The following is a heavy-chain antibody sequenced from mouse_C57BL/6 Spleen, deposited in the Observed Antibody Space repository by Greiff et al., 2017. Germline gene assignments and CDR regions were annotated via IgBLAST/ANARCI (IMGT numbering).Heavy chain of an antibody. CDR2: ILPGRGST. Sequence: VPLQPSGAELMKPGASVQLSCKATGYTFTGYWIEWVKQRPGHGLAWIGEILPGRGSTTDNGKFKGKATFTADTSTNTAYMQLSSLTTEDSAIYYCARDRDVDWFAYWGQGTLVTVSA. CDR1: GYTFTGYW. J-gene: IGHJ3*01. CDR3: ARDRDVDWFAY. D-gene: IGHD3-2*01. V-gene: IGHV1-9*01.